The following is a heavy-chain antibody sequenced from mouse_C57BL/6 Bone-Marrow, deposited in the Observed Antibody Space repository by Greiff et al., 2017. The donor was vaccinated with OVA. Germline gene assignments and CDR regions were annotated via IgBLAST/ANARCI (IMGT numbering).Heavy chain of an antibody. Sequence: QVQLQQSGAELARPGASVKLSCKASGYTFTSYGISWVKQRTGQGLEWIGEIYPRSGNTYYNEKFKGKATLTADKSSSTAYMELRSLTSEDSAVYFCAREVYYGSSSYAMDYWGQGTSVTVSS. CDR3: AREVYYGSSSYAMDY. J-gene: IGHJ4*01. CDR2: IYPRSGNT. V-gene: IGHV1-81*01. D-gene: IGHD1-1*01. CDR1: GYTFTSYG.